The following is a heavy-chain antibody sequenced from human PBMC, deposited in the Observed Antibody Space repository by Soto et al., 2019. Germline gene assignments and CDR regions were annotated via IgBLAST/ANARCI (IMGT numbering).Heavy chain of an antibody. V-gene: IGHV3-74*01. Sequence: EVQLVESGGGLVQPGGSLRLSCAASGFTFSNHWMHWVRQVPGRGLVWVSRINSDGSSTSYADSVKGRFTISRDNAKNTLYLEMNNLSVEDTAVFYCARDFWRNGVCLDVWGQGNTVTVS. CDR1: GFTFSNHW. J-gene: IGHJ6*02. CDR3: ARDFWRNGVCLDV. CDR2: INSDGSST. D-gene: IGHD2-8*01.